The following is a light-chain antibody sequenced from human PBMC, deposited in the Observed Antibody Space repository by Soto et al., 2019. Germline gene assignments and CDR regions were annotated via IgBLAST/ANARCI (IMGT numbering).Light chain of an antibody. CDR1: SSNIETNT. V-gene: IGLV1-44*01. J-gene: IGLJ2*01. Sequence: QSVLTQPPSASGTPGQRVTISCSGSSSNIETNTVDWYQHLPGTAPKVLIFNNNQRPSGVPDRFSGSKSGTSASLAISGLQSEDEADYYCAVWDDSLSGMVFGGGTQLT. CDR2: NNN. CDR3: AVWDDSLSGMV.